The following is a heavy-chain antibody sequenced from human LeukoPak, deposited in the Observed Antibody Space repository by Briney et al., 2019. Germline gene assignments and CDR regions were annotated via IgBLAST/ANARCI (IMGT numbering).Heavy chain of an antibody. CDR1: GGSITTSSYY. D-gene: IGHD5-12*01. CDR2: IYYSGST. CDR3: ANIERYYYYMDV. V-gene: IGHV4-39*01. Sequence: SETLSLTCTVSGGSITTSSYYWGWIRRPPGKGLEWIGSIYYSGSTYYNPSLKSRVTISVDTSKSQVSLKLSSVTAADTAVYYCANIERYYYYMDVWGKGTTVTVSS. J-gene: IGHJ6*03.